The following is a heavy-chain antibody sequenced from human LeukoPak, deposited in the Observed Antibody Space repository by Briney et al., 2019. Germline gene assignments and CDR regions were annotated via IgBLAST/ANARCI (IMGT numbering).Heavy chain of an antibody. V-gene: IGHV3-66*01. CDR1: GFSVSSSY. D-gene: IGHD2-2*01. Sequence: PGGSLRLSCAASGFSVSSSYMTWVRQAPGKGLEWVSVIYGDGSTYYADSVKGRFIISRDSSKNKVHLQLSSLRAEDTAVYYCARSRCSSTSCCAYSSSPFDYWGQGTLVTVSS. J-gene: IGHJ4*02. CDR2: IYGDGST. CDR3: ARSRCSSTSCCAYSSSPFDY.